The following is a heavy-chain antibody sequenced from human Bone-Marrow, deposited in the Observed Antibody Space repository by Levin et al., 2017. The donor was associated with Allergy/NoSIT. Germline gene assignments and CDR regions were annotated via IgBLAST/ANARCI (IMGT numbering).Heavy chain of an antibody. CDR2: ISNTSGTI. Sequence: GESLKISCTASGFVFSTYSMNWVRQAPGKGLEWLSYISNTSGTIYFADSVKGRFTISRDNAKNSLYLQLDNLRVEDTAVYYCARDHPNRGIGWFDPWGQGTLVTVSS. D-gene: IGHD2/OR15-2a*01. CDR1: GFVFSTYS. CDR3: ARDHPNRGIGWFDP. J-gene: IGHJ5*02. V-gene: IGHV3-48*04.